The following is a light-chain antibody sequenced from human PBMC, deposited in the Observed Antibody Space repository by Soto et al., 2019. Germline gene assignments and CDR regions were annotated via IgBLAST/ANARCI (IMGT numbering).Light chain of an antibody. V-gene: IGKV3-11*01. Sequence: VGLTHSPVTLSLSTGERATLSCRASQSFRGLLAWYQQKPGQAPRLLIYDAYNRATGIPPRFSGSGSGTDFTLTISSLEPEDSAVYYCQQRHMWPITFGQGTRLEI. CDR2: DAY. CDR3: QQRHMWPIT. CDR1: QSFRGL. J-gene: IGKJ5*01.